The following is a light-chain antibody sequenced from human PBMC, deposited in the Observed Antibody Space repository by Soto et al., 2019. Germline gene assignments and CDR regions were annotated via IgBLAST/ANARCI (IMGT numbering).Light chain of an antibody. Sequence: QSALTQPASVSGSPGQSITISCTGTSSDVGGYNYVSWYQQHPGKAPKLMIYEVSNRPSGVSNRFSGSKSGNTAALTISGLQAEDEADYYCSSYTSSSTPHHGFGTGTKLTVL. V-gene: IGLV2-14*01. J-gene: IGLJ1*01. CDR3: SSYTSSSTPHHG. CDR2: EVS. CDR1: SSDVGGYNY.